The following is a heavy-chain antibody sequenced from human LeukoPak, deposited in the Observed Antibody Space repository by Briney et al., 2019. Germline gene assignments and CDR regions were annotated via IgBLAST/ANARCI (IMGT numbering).Heavy chain of an antibody. Sequence: GGSLRLSCAASGFIFHNYWMSWVRQAPGKGLEWVANIKQDGSEKYYLDSVKGRFTISRDNAKNSLDLQMNSLRAEDTALYYCAKDIRGYSQYYFDYWGQGTLVTVSS. CDR1: GFIFHNYW. J-gene: IGHJ4*02. CDR3: AKDIRGYSQYYFDY. D-gene: IGHD5-18*01. CDR2: IKQDGSEK. V-gene: IGHV3-7*03.